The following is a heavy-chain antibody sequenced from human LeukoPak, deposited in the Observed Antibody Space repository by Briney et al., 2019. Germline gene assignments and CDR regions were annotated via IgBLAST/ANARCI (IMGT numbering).Heavy chain of an antibody. CDR3: ARGYISAYCGGDCYVGNLDY. V-gene: IGHV4-39*07. CDR1: GGSISSSSYY. CDR2: IYYSGST. D-gene: IGHD2-21*02. J-gene: IGHJ4*02. Sequence: PSETLSLTCTVSGGSISSSSYYWGWIRQPPGKGLEWIGSIYYSGSTYYNPSLKSRVTISVDTSKNQFSLNLSSVTAADTAVYYCARGYISAYCGGDCYVGNLDYWGQGTLVTVSS.